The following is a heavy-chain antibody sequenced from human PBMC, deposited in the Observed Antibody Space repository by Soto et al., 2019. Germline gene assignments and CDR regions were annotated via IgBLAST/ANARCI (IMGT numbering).Heavy chain of an antibody. CDR3: ANRSTGYYYYYYMDV. CDR2: IYYIGST. CDR1: GGSISSSGYY. Sequence: SETLSLTCTVSGGSISSSGYYWAWIRQPPGKGLEWIGSIYYIGSTYYNPSLKSRVTISVDTSKNQFSLKLSSVTAADTAVYYCANRSTGYYYYYYMDVWGKGTTVTVSS. V-gene: IGHV4-39*01. J-gene: IGHJ6*03. D-gene: IGHD4-4*01.